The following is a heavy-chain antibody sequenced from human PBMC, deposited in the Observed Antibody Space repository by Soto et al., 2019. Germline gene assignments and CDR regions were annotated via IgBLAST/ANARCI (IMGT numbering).Heavy chain of an antibody. J-gene: IGHJ4*02. V-gene: IGHV3-7*03. CDR3: ARDSLGHCTSTSCYWSEDY. Sequence: EVQLVESGGGLVQPGGSLRLSCSASGFTFSTYWMSWVRQAPGKGLEWVANIKQDGSEKYYVDSVKGRFTISRDNAKNSLYLQMNSLRAEDTAVYYCARDSLGHCTSTSCYWSEDYWGQGTLVTVSS. D-gene: IGHD2-2*01. CDR2: IKQDGSEK. CDR1: GFTFSTYW.